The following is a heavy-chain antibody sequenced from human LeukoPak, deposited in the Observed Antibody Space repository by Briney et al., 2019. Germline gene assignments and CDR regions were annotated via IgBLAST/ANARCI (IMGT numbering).Heavy chain of an antibody. J-gene: IGHJ4*02. CDR2: ISSSGSYI. V-gene: IGHV3-21*01. Sequence: GGSLRLSCAASGFTFSTYSMDWVRQAPGKGLEWVSSISSSGSYIYYADSLKGRFTISRDNAKNSLYLQMNSLRAEDTAVYYCARGLSGGDYFDYWGQGTLVTVSS. CDR3: ARGLSGGDYFDY. CDR1: GFTFSTYS. D-gene: IGHD2-15*01.